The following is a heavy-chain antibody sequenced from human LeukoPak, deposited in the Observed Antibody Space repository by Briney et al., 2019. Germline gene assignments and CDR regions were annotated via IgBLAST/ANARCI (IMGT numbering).Heavy chain of an antibody. Sequence: GRSLRLSCAAAGLIVSSNYMSWVRQAPGKGLQWFSVIYSGGSTYYAGSVKGRFTISRDNSKNTLYLQMNRLRVEDTAVYYWAGGSGSGLDYWGQGTLVTVSS. J-gene: IGHJ4*02. CDR1: GLIVSSNY. CDR3: AGGSGSGLDY. V-gene: IGHV3-53*01. CDR2: IYSGGST. D-gene: IGHD3-10*01.